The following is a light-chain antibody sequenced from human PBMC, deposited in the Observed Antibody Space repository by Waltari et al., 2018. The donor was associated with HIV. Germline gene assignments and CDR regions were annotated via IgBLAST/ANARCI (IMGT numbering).Light chain of an antibody. CDR2: KNN. CDR3: AAWDAYLRGV. V-gene: IGLV1-47*01. CDR1: SSNIGRYD. J-gene: IGLJ3*02. Sequence: QSVLTQPPSASGTPGQRVTISCSGSSSNIGRYDVYWYQQLPGMAPKILIYKNNQRPSGVPDRFSGSKSGTSASLAINGLRSEDEADYYCAAWDAYLRGVFGGGTKLTVL.